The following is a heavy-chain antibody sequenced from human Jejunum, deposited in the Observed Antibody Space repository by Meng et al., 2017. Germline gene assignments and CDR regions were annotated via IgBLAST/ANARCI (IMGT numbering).Heavy chain of an antibody. Sequence: QVQLVQAGAEVKKPGASVKVPCKASGYTFTTYGISWVRQAPGQGLEWVGWISAYYGSTNYAQKVQGRVTMTRDTSTSTVYMELRSLRSDDTAVYYCALGAAAFHFDYWGQGTLVTVSS. CDR3: ALGAAAFHFDY. V-gene: IGHV1-18*01. CDR1: GYTFTTYG. J-gene: IGHJ4*02. CDR2: ISAYYGST. D-gene: IGHD6-13*01.